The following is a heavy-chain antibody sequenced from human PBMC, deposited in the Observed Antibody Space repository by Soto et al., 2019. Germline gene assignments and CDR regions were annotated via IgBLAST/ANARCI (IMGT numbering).Heavy chain of an antibody. CDR1: GFTFSNSA. Sequence: SVKVSCKTSGFTFSNSAVQWVLQARGQRLEWIGWIGVARGNTNYLQSLQGRITITRDTSTGTAYMELSSLRSEDTAVYYCAAEIDLGCDFWHYDDWGEGTLFTVAS. D-gene: IGHD2-21*01. J-gene: IGHJ4*02. CDR2: IGVARGNT. V-gene: IGHV1-58*01. CDR3: AAEIDLGCDFWHYDD.